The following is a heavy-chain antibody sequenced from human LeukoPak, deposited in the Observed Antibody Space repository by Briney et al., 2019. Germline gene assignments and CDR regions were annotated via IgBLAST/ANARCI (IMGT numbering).Heavy chain of an antibody. V-gene: IGHV3-73*01. CDR2: IRSKANSYAT. Sequence: PGGSLRLSCAASGFTFSGSAMHWVRQASGKGLEWVGRIRSKANSYATAYAASVKGRFTISRDDSKNTAYLQMNSLKTEDTAVYYCTRLYCSGGSCYQQYWGQGTLVTVSS. D-gene: IGHD2-15*01. CDR1: GFTFSGSA. J-gene: IGHJ4*02. CDR3: TRLYCSGGSCYQQY.